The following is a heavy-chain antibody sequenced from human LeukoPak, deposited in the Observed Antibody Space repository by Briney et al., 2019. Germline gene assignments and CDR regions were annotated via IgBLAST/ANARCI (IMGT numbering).Heavy chain of an antibody. V-gene: IGHV1-18*01. D-gene: IGHD4-17*01. CDR2: ISAYNGNT. Sequence: GASVKVSCKASGYTFTSYGISWVRQAPGQGLEWMGWISAYNGNTNYAQKLQGRVTMTTDTSTSTAYMELRSLRSDDTAVYYCARATVTSHYYYHGMDVWGQGTTVTVSS. J-gene: IGHJ6*02. CDR1: GYTFTSYG. CDR3: ARATVTSHYYYHGMDV.